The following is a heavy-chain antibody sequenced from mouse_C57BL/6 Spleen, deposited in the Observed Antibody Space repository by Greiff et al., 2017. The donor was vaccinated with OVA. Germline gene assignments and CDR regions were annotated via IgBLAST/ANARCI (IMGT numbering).Heavy chain of an antibody. CDR1: GFTFSSYA. D-gene: IGHD2-1*01. V-gene: IGHV5-9-1*02. Sequence: EVQLVESGEGLVKPGGSLKLSCAASGFTFSSYAMSWVRQTPEKRLEWVAYISSGGDYIYYADTVKGRFTISRDNARNTLYLQMSSLKSEDTAMYYCTRDVYYGNYGGYFDVWGTGTTVTVSS. CDR3: TRDVYYGNYGGYFDV. CDR2: ISSGGDYI. J-gene: IGHJ1*03.